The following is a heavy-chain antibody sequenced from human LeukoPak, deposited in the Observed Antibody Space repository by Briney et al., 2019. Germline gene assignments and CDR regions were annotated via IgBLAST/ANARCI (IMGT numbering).Heavy chain of an antibody. J-gene: IGHJ4*02. D-gene: IGHD2-21*01. CDR2: IRYDGYTK. Sequence: GGSLRLSCAASGITFSNSGLHWVRQAPGKGLEWVTFIRYDGYTKYYADSVKGRFAISRDNSKDTLYLQMNNLRAEDTAVYYCAKMAYNYVNYWGQGTLVTVSS. CDR3: AKMAYNYVNY. V-gene: IGHV3-30*02. CDR1: GITFSNSG.